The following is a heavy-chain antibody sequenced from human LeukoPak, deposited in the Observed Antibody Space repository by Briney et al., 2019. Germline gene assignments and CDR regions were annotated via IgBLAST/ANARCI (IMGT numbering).Heavy chain of an antibody. CDR2: ISSSSSTI. Sequence: GGSLRLSCAASGFTFSSYSMNWVRQAPGKGLEWVSYISSSSSTIYYADSVKGRFTISRDNAKNSLYLQMNSLRAEDTAVYYCARGEGIAAAGTRGYWGQGTLVTVSS. D-gene: IGHD6-13*01. CDR1: GFTFSSYS. V-gene: IGHV3-48*04. J-gene: IGHJ4*02. CDR3: ARGEGIAAAGTRGY.